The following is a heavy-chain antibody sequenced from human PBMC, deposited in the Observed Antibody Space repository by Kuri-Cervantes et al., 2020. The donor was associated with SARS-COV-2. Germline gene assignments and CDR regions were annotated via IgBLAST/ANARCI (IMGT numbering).Heavy chain of an antibody. Sequence: GGSLRLSCAASGLTFINYAMIWIRQSPGKGLEWVSGITTGGDTPFYAGSVRGRFTISRDNSKDTVYLQMNTLRADDTGMYYCAAYTPRGDYWGKGTLVTVSS. CDR1: GLTFINYA. CDR3: AAYTPRGDY. D-gene: IGHD2-2*02. V-gene: IGHV3-23*01. CDR2: ITTGGDTP. J-gene: IGHJ4*02.